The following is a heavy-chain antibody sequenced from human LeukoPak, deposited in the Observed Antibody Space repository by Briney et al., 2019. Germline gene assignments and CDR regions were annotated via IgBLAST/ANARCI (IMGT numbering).Heavy chain of an antibody. CDR2: TGSSTI. J-gene: IGHJ4*02. D-gene: IGHD1-7*01. CDR1: QFTFRNYE. V-gene: IGHV3-48*03. CDR3: AREGNYYFDY. Sequence: PGGSLRLSCTTSQFTFRNYEVNWVRQAPGKGLEWISFTGSSTIQYADSVTGRFTISRDNAKNSLILQMNGLRAEDTAVYYCAREGNYYFDYWGQGTLVTVSS.